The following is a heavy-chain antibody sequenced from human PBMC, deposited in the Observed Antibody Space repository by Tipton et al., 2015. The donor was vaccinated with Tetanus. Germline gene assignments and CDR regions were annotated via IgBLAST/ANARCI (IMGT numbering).Heavy chain of an antibody. CDR2: ISGSGGST. V-gene: IGHV3-23*01. D-gene: IGHD2-2*01. CDR3: ARDLVGDGWFDP. J-gene: IGHJ5*02. CDR1: GFTFSSYA. Sequence: SLRLSCAASGFTFSSYAMSWVRQAPGKGLEWVSAISGSGGSTYYADSVKGRFTISRDNSKNTLYLQMNSLRAEDTAVYYCARDLVGDGWFDPWGQGTLVTVSS.